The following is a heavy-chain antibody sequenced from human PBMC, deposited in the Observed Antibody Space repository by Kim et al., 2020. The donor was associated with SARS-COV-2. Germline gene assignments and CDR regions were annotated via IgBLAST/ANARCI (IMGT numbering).Heavy chain of an antibody. CDR2: IYWDDDK. J-gene: IGHJ4*02. D-gene: IGHD5-18*01. CDR3: AHSPFTNHVDTAMVLFNYFDY. CDR1: GFSLSTSGVG. Sequence: SGPTLVKPTQTLTLTCTFSGFSLSTSGVGVGWIRQPPGKALEWLALIYWDDDKRYSPSLKSRLTITKDTSKNQVVLTMTNMDPVDTATYYCAHSPFTNHVDTAMVLFNYFDYWGQGTLVTVSS. V-gene: IGHV2-5*02.